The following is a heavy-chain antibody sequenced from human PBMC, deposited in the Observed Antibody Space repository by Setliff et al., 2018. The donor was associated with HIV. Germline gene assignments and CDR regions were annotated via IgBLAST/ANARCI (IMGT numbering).Heavy chain of an antibody. CDR2: ISPIFGTA. D-gene: IGHD3-16*01. J-gene: IGHJ6*03. CDR1: GGTFSSYA. V-gene: IGHV1-69*05. CDR3: ARDGVGGLPQDSLRYYYYYMDV. Sequence: GASVKVSCKAPGGTFSSYAISWVRQAPGQGLEWMGGISPIFGTANYAQKFQGRVTITTDESTSTAYMELSSLRSEDTAVYYCARDGVGGLPQDSLRYYYYYMDVWGKGTTVTVCS.